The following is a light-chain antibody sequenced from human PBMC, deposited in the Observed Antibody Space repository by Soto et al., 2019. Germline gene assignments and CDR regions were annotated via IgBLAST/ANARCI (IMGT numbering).Light chain of an antibody. CDR3: TSYTSSSTLF. J-gene: IGLJ2*01. CDR2: AYS. Sequence: QSVLTQPPSVSGAPGQGVTISCTGSNSNIGAGYDVHWYQQLPGTAPKLLMYAYSNRPSGVPDRISGSSSATSASLAITGLQAEDEAHYFCTSYTSSSTLFFGGGTKLTVL. V-gene: IGLV1-40*01. CDR1: NSNIGAGYD.